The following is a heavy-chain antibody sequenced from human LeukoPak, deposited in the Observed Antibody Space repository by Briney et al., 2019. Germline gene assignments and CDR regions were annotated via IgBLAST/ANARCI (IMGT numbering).Heavy chain of an antibody. V-gene: IGHV4-39*07. J-gene: IGHJ2*01. CDR3: ARGPAFDL. CDR2: IYSSGNT. CDR1: GASISSSNYY. Sequence: SETLSLTCAVSGASISSSNYYWGWVRQSPGKGLEWIGNIYSSGNTYYNASLKSRVTISVDTSKNQFSLKLSSVTAADTAVYYCARGPAFDLWGRGTLVTVSS.